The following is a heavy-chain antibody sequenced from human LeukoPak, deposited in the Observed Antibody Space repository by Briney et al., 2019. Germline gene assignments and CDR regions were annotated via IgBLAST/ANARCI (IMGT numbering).Heavy chain of an antibody. J-gene: IGHJ5*02. D-gene: IGHD4-17*01. CDR1: GYRFIDYN. CDR2: IKPYFNGVT. CDR3: ARGGGMTTVTKSWFDP. V-gene: IGHV1-2*02. Sequence: ASVKVSCKASGYRFIDYNIHWVRQAPGQGLDWMGWIKPYFNGVTIYAQRFQGRVTMTRDTSISTAYMELSRLRSDDTAVYYCARGGGMTTVTKSWFDPWGQGTLVTVSS.